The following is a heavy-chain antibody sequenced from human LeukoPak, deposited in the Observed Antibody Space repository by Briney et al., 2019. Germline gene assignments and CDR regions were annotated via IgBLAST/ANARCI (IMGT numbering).Heavy chain of an antibody. Sequence: ASVKVSCKASGGTFSSYAISWVRQAPGQGLEWMGGIIPIFGTANYAQKFQGRVTITTDESTSTAYMELSSLRSEDTAVYYCARGQGAGFIAAAATTPLDYWGQGTLVTVSS. CDR2: IIPIFGTA. J-gene: IGHJ4*02. D-gene: IGHD6-13*01. CDR1: GGTFSSYA. CDR3: ARGQGAGFIAAAATTPLDY. V-gene: IGHV1-69*05.